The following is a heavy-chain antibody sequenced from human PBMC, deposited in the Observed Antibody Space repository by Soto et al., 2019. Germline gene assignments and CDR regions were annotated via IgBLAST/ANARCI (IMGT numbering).Heavy chain of an antibody. CDR3: ARGMAEEQIFYYFDY. Sequence: PSETLSLTCTVSGGSFSPNYWSWIRQPPGKGLEWVGYVYITATTTHNPSLKNRVTISVDASKSQFYLKLRSVTAADTAVYYCARGMAEEQIFYYFDYWGQGALVTVS. V-gene: IGHV4-59*01. CDR2: VYITATT. D-gene: IGHD3-9*01. CDR1: GGSFSPNY. J-gene: IGHJ4*02.